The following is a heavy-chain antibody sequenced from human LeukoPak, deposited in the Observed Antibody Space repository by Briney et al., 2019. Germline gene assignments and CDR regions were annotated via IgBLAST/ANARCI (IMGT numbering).Heavy chain of an antibody. CDR1: GYTFTSYY. Sequence: ASVKVSCKASGYTFTSYYMHWVRQAPGQGLEWMGIINPSGGSTSYAQKFQGRVTMTRDTSTNTVYMELSSLRSEDTAVYYCASGGVGATPRDNDAFDIWGQGTMVTVSS. V-gene: IGHV1-46*01. J-gene: IGHJ3*02. CDR2: INPSGGST. CDR3: ASGGVGATPRDNDAFDI. D-gene: IGHD1-26*01.